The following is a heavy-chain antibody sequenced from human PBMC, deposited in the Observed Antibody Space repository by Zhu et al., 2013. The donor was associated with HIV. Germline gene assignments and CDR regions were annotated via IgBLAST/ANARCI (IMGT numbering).Heavy chain of an antibody. D-gene: IGHD3-3*01. CDR3: ARVLYYDFWSGYRPNWFDP. CDR1: GGTFSSYA. V-gene: IGHV1-69*01. J-gene: IGHJ5*02. Sequence: QVQLVQSGAEVKKPGSSVKVSCKASGGTFSSYAISWVRQAPGQGLEWMGGIIPIFGTANYAQKFQGRVTITADESTSTAYMELSSLRSEDTAVYYCARVLYYDFWSGYRPNWFDPWGQGTLVTVSS. CDR2: IIPIFGTA.